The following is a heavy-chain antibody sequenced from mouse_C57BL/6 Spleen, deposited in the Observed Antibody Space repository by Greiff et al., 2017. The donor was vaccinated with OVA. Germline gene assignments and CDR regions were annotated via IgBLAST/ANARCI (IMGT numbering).Heavy chain of an antibody. Sequence: QVQLQQSGPELVKPGASVKISCKASGYSFTSYYIHWVKQRPGQGLEWIGWIYPGSGNTKYNEKFKGKATLTADTSSSTAYMQLSSLTSEDSAVYYCARTLYYGSREGFAYWGQGTLVTVSA. CDR1: GYSFTSYY. J-gene: IGHJ3*01. CDR2: IYPGSGNT. V-gene: IGHV1-66*01. CDR3: ARTLYYGSREGFAY. D-gene: IGHD1-1*01.